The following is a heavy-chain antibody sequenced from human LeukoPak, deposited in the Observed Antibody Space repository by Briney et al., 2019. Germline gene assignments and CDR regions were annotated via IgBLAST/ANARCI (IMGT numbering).Heavy chain of an antibody. V-gene: IGHV3-53*01. CDR2: IYIAGTT. D-gene: IGHD2-2*01. J-gene: IGHJ4*02. CDR1: GFAVSSNH. CDR3: ARDSNSHYYFDY. Sequence: GGSLRLSCVASGFAVSSNHMNWVRQAPGKGLEWVSIIYIAGTTHYADSVKGRFTISRDNSINTVYLQMNSLRAEGTAVYYCARDSNSHYYFDYWGQGTLVTVSS.